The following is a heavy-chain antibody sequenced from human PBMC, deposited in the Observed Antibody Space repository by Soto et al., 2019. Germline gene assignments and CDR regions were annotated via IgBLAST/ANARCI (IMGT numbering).Heavy chain of an antibody. CDR1: GDTFSSYT. J-gene: IGHJ6*02. CDR2: VIPVLGVT. CDR3: ARRRYCGADCYSQYYYGMDI. V-gene: IGHV1-69*02. Sequence: QVQLVQSGAELKKPGSSVKVSCRSDGDTFSSYTVSWVRQAPGQGLEWMGRVIPVLGVTNYARKFQGRVSITAEKSTSTAYLELRSLTSEDSGVYYCARRRYCGADCYSQYYYGMDIWGQGTTVTVSS. D-gene: IGHD2-21*02.